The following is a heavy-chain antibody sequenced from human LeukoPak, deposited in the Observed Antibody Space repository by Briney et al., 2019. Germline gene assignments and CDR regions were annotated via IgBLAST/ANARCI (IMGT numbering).Heavy chain of an antibody. CDR1: GYSSTNYW. J-gene: IGHJ3*02. D-gene: IGHD2-15*01. V-gene: IGHV5-51*01. CDR2: IYPVDSDT. CDR3: VRRGYCGGGRWHSGPFDS. Sequence: GEPLKISCKGPGYSSTNYWVGWVRQMPGKGLEWRGIIYPVDSDTRYSPSFHGQVTISVDKSISNAYLQWSSLEDSDTDMYYCVRRGYCGGGRWHSGPFDSWGQGRIVTVSS.